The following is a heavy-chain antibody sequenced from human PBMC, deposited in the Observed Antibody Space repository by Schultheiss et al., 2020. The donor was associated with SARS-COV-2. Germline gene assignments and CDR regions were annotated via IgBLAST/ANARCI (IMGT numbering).Heavy chain of an antibody. Sequence: GGSLRLSCAASGFTFSSYGMHWVRQAPGKGLEWVSYISSSSSTIYYADSVKGRFTISRDNAKNTLYLQMNSLRAEDTAVYYCAREGVTTGYYYGMDVWGQGTTVTVSS. V-gene: IGHV3-48*04. J-gene: IGHJ6*02. D-gene: IGHD4-17*01. CDR1: GFTFSSYG. CDR3: AREGVTTGYYYGMDV. CDR2: ISSSSSTI.